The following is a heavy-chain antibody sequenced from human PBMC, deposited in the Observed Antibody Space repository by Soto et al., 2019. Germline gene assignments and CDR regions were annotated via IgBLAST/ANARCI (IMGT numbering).Heavy chain of an antibody. CDR2: ISAYNGNT. V-gene: IGHV1-18*01. D-gene: IGHD3-10*01. J-gene: IGHJ6*03. CDR3: ARGVSYYGSGSYHLYYYYYYMDV. Sequence: QVQLVQSGAEVKKPGASVKVSCKASGYTFTSYGISWVRQAPGQGLEWMGWISAYNGNTNYAQKLQGRVTMTTDTSTSTDYMELRSLRSDDTAVYYCARGVSYYGSGSYHLYYYYYYMDVWGKGTTVTVSS. CDR1: GYTFTSYG.